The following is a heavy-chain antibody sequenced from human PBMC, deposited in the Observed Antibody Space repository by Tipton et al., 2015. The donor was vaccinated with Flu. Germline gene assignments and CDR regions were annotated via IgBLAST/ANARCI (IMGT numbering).Heavy chain of an antibody. D-gene: IGHD3-10*01. J-gene: IGHJ4*02. CDR2: VYHGGTT. CDR1: GGSISSGGNY. CDR3: ATTTYYYGSGSHDY. V-gene: IGHV4-31*03. Sequence: LRLSCTVSGGSISSGGNYWSWIRQHPGKGLEWIGCVYHGGTTYYNPSLKSRVAISLDTFQNQFSLKLTSVTAADTAVYYCATTTYYYGSGSHDYWGQGTLVTVSS.